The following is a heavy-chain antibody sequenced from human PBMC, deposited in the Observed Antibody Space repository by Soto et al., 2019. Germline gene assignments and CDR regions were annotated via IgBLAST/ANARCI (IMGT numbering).Heavy chain of an antibody. CDR3: AGDCSSTSCPPGGENWFDP. Sequence: SETLSLTCTVSGGSISSSSYYWGWIRQPPGKGLEWIGSIYYSGSTYYNPSLKSRVTISVDTSKNQFSLKLSSVTAADTAVYYCAGDCSSTSCPPGGENWFDPRGQGTRVTVSS. CDR1: GGSISSSSYY. D-gene: IGHD2-2*01. V-gene: IGHV4-39*01. J-gene: IGHJ5*02. CDR2: IYYSGST.